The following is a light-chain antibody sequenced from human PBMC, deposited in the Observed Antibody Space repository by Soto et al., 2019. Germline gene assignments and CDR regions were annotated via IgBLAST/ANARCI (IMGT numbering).Light chain of an antibody. CDR2: EAS. V-gene: IGKV1-27*01. J-gene: IGKJ1*01. CDR3: QNFDSAPQT. Sequence: DIQMTQSPSSLSASVGDRVTITCRASQGIRHYLAWYQQKPGKVPKLLIYEASNLQIGVPSRCRGGGSETEFTLTISSLQPEDVATCYCQNFDSAPQTFGQGTKVEIK. CDR1: QGIRHY.